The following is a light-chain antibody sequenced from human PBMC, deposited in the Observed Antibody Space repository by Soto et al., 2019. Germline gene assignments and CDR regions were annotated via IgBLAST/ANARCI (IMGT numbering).Light chain of an antibody. V-gene: IGKV3-11*01. J-gene: IGKJ2*01. CDR2: DAS. CDR3: QQRSNWAKYT. CDR1: QSVSSN. Sequence: EIVLTQSPAPLSSSLGESATLSCRASQSVSSNLAWYQQKPGQAPRLLIYDASNRATAIPDRFSGSGSGTDFTLPISSVEPEDFVVYYCQQRSNWAKYTFGQGTKLEIK.